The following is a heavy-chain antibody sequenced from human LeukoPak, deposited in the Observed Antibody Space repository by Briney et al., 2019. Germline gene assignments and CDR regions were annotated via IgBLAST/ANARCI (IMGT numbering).Heavy chain of an antibody. CDR1: GFTFSSYS. J-gene: IGHJ4*02. CDR2: ISSSSSTI. D-gene: IGHD2-2*01. Sequence: GGSLRLSCAASGFTFSSYSMNWVRQAPGKGLEWVSYISSSSSTIYYADSVKGRFTISRDNAKNSPYLQMNSLRAEDTAVYYCARDKYCSSTSCYPFFDYWGQGTLVTVSS. CDR3: ARDKYCSSTSCYPFFDY. V-gene: IGHV3-48*04.